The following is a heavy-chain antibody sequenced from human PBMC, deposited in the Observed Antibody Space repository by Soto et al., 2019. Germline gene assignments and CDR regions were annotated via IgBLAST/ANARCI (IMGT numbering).Heavy chain of an antibody. CDR2: IIGSGGSA. D-gene: IGHD7-27*01. J-gene: IGHJ2*01. V-gene: IGHV3-23*01. Sequence: GGSLRLSCAASGFTFRSYAMGWVRQGRGKGLEWISTIIGSGGSAYYADSVKGRFTISRDNSKNTLYLQMASLSADDTAVYFCAKKGSPTGDHSNWYFDLWGRGTLVTVSS. CDR3: AKKGSPTGDHSNWYFDL. CDR1: GFTFRSYA.